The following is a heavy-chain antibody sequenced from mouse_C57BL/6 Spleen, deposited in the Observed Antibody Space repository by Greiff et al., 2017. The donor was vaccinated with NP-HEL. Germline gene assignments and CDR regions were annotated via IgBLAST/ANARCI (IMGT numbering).Heavy chain of an antibody. CDR1: GFTFSSYA. J-gene: IGHJ1*03. V-gene: IGHV5-4*01. D-gene: IGHD2-3*01. Sequence: EVQRVESGGGLVKPGGSLKLSCAASGFTFSSYAMSWVRQTPEKRLEWVATISDGGSYTYYPDNVKGRFTISRDNAKNNLYLQMSHLKSEDTAMYYGERDDGRGWYFDVWGTGTTVTVSS. CDR3: ERDDGRGWYFDV. CDR2: ISDGGSYT.